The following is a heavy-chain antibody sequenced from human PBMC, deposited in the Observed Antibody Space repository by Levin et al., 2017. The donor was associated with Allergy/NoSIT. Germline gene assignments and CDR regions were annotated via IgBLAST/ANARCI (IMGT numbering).Heavy chain of an antibody. CDR2: IYYSGST. V-gene: IGHV4-30-4*01. J-gene: IGHJ1*01. D-gene: IGHD5-24*01. CDR3: ARALAGYNSRGYFQN. CDR1: GGSISSGDYY. Sequence: KASETLSLTCTVSGGSISSGDYYYSWIRHPPGKGLEWIGYIYYSGSTYYNPSLKSRVTMSVDTSKNLFSLSLSSVTAADTAVYYCARALAGYNSRGYFQNWGQGTLVTVSS.